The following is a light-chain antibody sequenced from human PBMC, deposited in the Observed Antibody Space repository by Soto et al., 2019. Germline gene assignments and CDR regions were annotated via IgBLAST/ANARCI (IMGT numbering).Light chain of an antibody. V-gene: IGLV1-47*01. Sequence: QSVLTQSPSASGTPGQRVTISCSGGSANIGSNYIYWYQHRPGRAPKLLIHRNDQRPSGVPDRFSGSKSGTSASLAISGLRSEDEAEYYCATWHDSRGGLFGGGTKVTVL. CDR1: SANIGSNY. CDR2: RND. J-gene: IGLJ3*02. CDR3: ATWHDSRGGL.